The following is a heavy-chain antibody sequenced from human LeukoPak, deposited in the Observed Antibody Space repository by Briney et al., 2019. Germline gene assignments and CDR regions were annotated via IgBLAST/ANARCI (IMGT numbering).Heavy chain of an antibody. V-gene: IGHV3-30*14. CDR2: ISYDGSNK. Sequence: GGSLRLSCAASEFTFSSYAMYWVRQAPGKGLEWVAVISYDGSNKYYADSVKGRFTISRDNSKNTLFLQMNSLRAEDTAVYYCVRGEYNWNDLHLWGQGTLVTVSS. J-gene: IGHJ5*02. CDR1: EFTFSSYA. D-gene: IGHD1-20*01. CDR3: VRGEYNWNDLHL.